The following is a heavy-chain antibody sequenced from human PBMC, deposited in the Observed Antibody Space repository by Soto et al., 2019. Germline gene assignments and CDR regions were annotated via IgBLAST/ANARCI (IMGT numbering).Heavy chain of an antibody. J-gene: IGHJ4*02. V-gene: IGHV3-23*01. D-gene: IGHD6-19*01. CDR3: AKTTEAVAGTVYGY. CDR1: GFTFSDYA. Sequence: GGSLRLSCAASGFTFSDYAMGWVRQAPGKGLEWVSAIGGGGGSTYYADSVKGRFTISRDNSKNTLYLQMNSLRAEDTAVYYCAKTTEAVAGTVYGYWGQGALVAVSS. CDR2: IGGGGGST.